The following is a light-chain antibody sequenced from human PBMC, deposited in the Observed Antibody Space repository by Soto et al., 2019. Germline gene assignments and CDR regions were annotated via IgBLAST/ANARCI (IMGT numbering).Light chain of an antibody. V-gene: IGKV3-15*01. Sequence: EVVMTQSPATLSVSPGERATLSCRASQSIRTDLAWYQQKPGQAPSLLIFSASTRATGVPARFSGSGSGTEFTLTISSLQSEDFAVYYWQQYNKWPQWTFGRGTKV. CDR2: SAS. J-gene: IGKJ1*01. CDR1: QSIRTD. CDR3: QQYNKWPQWT.